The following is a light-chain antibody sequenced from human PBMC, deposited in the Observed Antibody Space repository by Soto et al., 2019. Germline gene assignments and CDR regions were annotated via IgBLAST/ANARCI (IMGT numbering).Light chain of an antibody. J-gene: IGKJ5*01. Sequence: IVLTQSPDTLSLSPGERATLSCRASESVTSSHLAWYQQKRGQAPRLLIYGASSRATDIPDRFSGSGSVTDFTLTISILEPEDFAVYYCQHYGSSSNTFGQGTRLEIK. CDR3: QHYGSSSNT. V-gene: IGKV3-20*01. CDR1: ESVTSSH. CDR2: GAS.